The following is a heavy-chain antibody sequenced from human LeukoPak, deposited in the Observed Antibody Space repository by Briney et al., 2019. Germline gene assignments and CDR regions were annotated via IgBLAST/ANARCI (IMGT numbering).Heavy chain of an antibody. J-gene: IGHJ4*02. V-gene: IGHV3-23*01. CDR3: ARDSGGYSYGTFDY. D-gene: IGHD5-18*01. CDR2: ISGNGGRI. Sequence: GGSLRLSCAASGFTFSNYAMSWVRQAPGKGLDWVSTISGNGGRIHYADSVKGRFTISRDNSKNTLYLQMNSLRAEDTAVYYCARDSGGYSYGTFDYWGQGTLVTVSS. CDR1: GFTFSNYA.